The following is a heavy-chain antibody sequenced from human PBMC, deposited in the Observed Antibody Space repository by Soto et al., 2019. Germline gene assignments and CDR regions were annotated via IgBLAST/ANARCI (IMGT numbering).Heavy chain of an antibody. CDR1: GDSVSSDSYY. Sequence: SETLSLTCSVSGDSVSSDSYYWTWIRQPPGKGLEWIGYISSSGRTNHNPSLMSRVTISLDTSSNQFSLELTSVTAADTAIYYGARDIRGYSRAFDYWGQGTLVTVS. D-gene: IGHD5-18*01. J-gene: IGHJ4*02. V-gene: IGHV4-61*01. CDR2: ISSSGRT. CDR3: ARDIRGYSRAFDY.